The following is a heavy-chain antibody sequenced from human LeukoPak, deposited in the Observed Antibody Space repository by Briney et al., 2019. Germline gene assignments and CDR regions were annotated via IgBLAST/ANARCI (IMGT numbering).Heavy chain of an antibody. CDR3: ARDIVVVPAAPVYGWFDP. CDR1: GYTFTGYY. Sequence: ASVKVSCKASGYTFTGYYMHWVRQAPGQGLERMGWINPNSGGTNYAQKFQGRVTMTRDTSISTAYMELSRLRSDDTAVYYCARDIVVVPAAPVYGWFDPWGQGTLVTVSS. V-gene: IGHV1-2*02. J-gene: IGHJ5*02. CDR2: INPNSGGT. D-gene: IGHD2-2*01.